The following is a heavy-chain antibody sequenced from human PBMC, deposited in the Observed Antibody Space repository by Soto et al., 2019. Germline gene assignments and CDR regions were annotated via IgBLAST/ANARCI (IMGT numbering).Heavy chain of an antibody. CDR1: GYTFTSYA. D-gene: IGHD3-22*01. CDR2: INAGNGNT. Sequence: ASVKVSCKASGYTFTSYAMHWVRQAPGQRLEWMGWINAGNGNTKYSQKCQGRVTITRDTSASTAYMELSSLRSEDTAVYYCARGGESSGYYFDYWAQGTLVTVSS. V-gene: IGHV1-3*01. J-gene: IGHJ4*02. CDR3: ARGGESSGYYFDY.